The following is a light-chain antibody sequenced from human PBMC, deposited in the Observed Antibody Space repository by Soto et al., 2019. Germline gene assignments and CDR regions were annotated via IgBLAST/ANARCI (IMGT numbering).Light chain of an antibody. Sequence: EIVLTQSPATLSLSPGERATLSCRASQSVSVFLAWYQHKPGQAPRLLIYDASNRATGIPARFSGSGSGTDFTLTISSLEPEDFAIYYCQQRYNWPPYTFGQGTKLEIK. CDR3: QQRYNWPPYT. CDR2: DAS. J-gene: IGKJ2*01. CDR1: QSVSVF. V-gene: IGKV3-11*01.